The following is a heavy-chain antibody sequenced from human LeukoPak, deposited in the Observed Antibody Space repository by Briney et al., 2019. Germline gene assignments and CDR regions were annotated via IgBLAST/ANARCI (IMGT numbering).Heavy chain of an antibody. V-gene: IGHV1-2*02. Sequence: GASVKVSCKASGYTFTGHYMHWVRQAPGQGLEWMGWINPNSGGTNYAQKFQGRVTMTRDTSISTAYMELSRLRSDDTAVYYCARDYYDSSGYYYPMDYWGQGTLDTVSS. CDR2: INPNSGGT. CDR1: GYTFTGHY. CDR3: ARDYYDSSGYYYPMDY. J-gene: IGHJ4*02. D-gene: IGHD3-22*01.